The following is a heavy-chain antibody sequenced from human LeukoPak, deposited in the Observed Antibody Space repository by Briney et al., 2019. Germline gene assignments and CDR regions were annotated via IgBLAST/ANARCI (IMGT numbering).Heavy chain of an antibody. CDR1: GYTFTGYY. CDR2: INPNSGGT. CDR3: ATYSSGWRYYYYYYMDV. J-gene: IGHJ6*03. D-gene: IGHD6-19*01. V-gene: IGHV1-2*06. Sequence: ASVKVSCKASGYTFTGYYMHWVRQAPGQGLEWMGRINPNSGGTNYAQKFQGRVTMTRDTSLSTAYMELSRLRSDDTAVYYCATYSSGWRYYYYYYMDVWAKGTTVTVSS.